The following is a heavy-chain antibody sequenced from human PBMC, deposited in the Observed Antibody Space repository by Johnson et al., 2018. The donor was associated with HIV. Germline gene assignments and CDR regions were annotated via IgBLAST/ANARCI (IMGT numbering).Heavy chain of an antibody. CDR1: GFTFSSYA. CDR3: VKGSRDLGGAFDI. J-gene: IGHJ3*02. CDR2: IWYDGSNT. V-gene: IGHV3-33*06. Sequence: QVQLVESGGGVVQPGRSLRLSCAASGFTFSSYAMHWVRQAPGKGLEWVAVIWYDGSNTFYEASVKGRFTISRDNSKNTLYLQMNSLGAEDTAVYYCVKGSRDLGGAFDIWGQGTMVTVSS.